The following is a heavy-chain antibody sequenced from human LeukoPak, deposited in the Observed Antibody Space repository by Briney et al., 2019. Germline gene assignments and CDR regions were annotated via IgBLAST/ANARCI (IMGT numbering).Heavy chain of an antibody. D-gene: IGHD3-22*01. CDR2: ISGDGGST. CDR3: AKDWDYYDSSGSFDY. CDR1: GFTFDDYA. V-gene: IGHV3-43*02. Sequence: PGGSPRLSCAASGFTFDDYAMHWVRQAPGKGLEWVSLISGDGGSTYYADSVKGRFTISRDNSKNSLYLQMNSLRTEDTALYYCAKDWDYYDSSGSFDYWGQGTLVTVSS. J-gene: IGHJ4*02.